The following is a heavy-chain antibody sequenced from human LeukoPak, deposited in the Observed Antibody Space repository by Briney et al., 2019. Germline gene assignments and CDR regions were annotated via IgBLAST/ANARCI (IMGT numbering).Heavy chain of an antibody. CDR2: IYYSGST. J-gene: IGHJ5*02. Sequence: SETLSLTCTVSGGSISSYYWSWIRQPPGKGLEWIGYIYYSGSTNYNPSLKSRVTISVDTSKNQFSLKLSSVTAADTAVYYCARALMNRGVIVRRGLNWCDPWAQGTQVNVSS. CDR1: GGSISSYY. V-gene: IGHV4-59*01. D-gene: IGHD3-10*01. CDR3: ARALMNRGVIVRRGLNWCDP.